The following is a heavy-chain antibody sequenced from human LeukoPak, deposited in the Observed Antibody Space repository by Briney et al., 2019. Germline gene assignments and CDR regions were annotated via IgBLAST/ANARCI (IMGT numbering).Heavy chain of an antibody. CDR3: ARDRIAARRRSFDY. CDR1: GYSISSGYY. D-gene: IGHD6-6*01. J-gene: IGHJ4*02. V-gene: IGHV4-38-2*02. Sequence: SGTLSLTCTVSGYSISSGYYWGWIRQPPGKGLEWIGSIYHSGSTYYNPSLKSRVTISVDTSKNQFSLKLSSVTAADTAVYYCARDRIAARRRSFDYWGQGTLVTVSS. CDR2: IYHSGST.